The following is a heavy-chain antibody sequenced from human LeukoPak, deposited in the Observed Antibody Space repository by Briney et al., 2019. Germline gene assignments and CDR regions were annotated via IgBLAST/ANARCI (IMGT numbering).Heavy chain of an antibody. V-gene: IGHV3-30-3*01. CDR1: GFTFNSYA. CDR2: ISYDGSNT. D-gene: IGHD1-7*01. Sequence: GESLRLSCAASGFTFNSYAVHWVRQAPGKGLEWVAVISYDGSNTYYADSVKGRFTISRDNSKNTLYLQMNRLRAEDTAVYYCARAALGNYYYFDYWGQGTLVTVSS. CDR3: ARAALGNYYYFDY. J-gene: IGHJ4*02.